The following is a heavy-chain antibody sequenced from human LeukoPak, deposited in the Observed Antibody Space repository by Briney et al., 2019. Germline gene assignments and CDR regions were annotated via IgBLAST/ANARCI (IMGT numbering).Heavy chain of an antibody. CDR2: INTATGYT. V-gene: IGHV1-3*04. J-gene: IGHJ4*02. CDR3: ARVPGAAAGMAEPY. CDR1: GYTFTSQA. D-gene: IGHD2-2*01. Sequence: ASVKVSCKASGYTFTSQAMHWVRQAPGQRLEWMGWINTATGYTKYSQRFQGRLTITRDTSASTAYMHLSSLRSEDTAVYYCARVPGAAAGMAEPYWGQGTLVIVSS.